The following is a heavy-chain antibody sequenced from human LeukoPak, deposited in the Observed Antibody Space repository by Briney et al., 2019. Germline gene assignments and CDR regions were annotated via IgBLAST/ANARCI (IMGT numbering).Heavy chain of an antibody. CDR1: GGSISSYY. CDR2: IYYSGST. CDR3: ARGPTLKYFHH. J-gene: IGHJ1*01. Sequence: PSETLSLTCTVSGGSISSYYWSWIRQPPGKGLEWIGYIYYSGSTNYNPSLKSRVTLSVDTSKNQFSLKLSSMTAADTAVYYCARGPTLKYFHHWGQGTLVSVSS. V-gene: IGHV4-59*08.